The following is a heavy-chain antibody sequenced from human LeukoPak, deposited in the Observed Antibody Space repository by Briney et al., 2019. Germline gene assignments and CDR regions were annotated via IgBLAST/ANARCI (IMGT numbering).Heavy chain of an antibody. V-gene: IGHV4-61*03. D-gene: IGHD6-13*01. CDR1: GGSISSVDYY. J-gene: IGHJ6*03. CDR3: ASLLAAAAPRNTEDYYYYMDV. CDR2: IYDSGST. Sequence: SETLSLTCTVSGGSISSVDYYWSWIRQPPGKGLEWLGYIYDSGSTNYNPSLKSRVTISVDTSKNHFSLKLSSVTAADTAVYYCASLLAAAAPRNTEDYYYYMDVWGKGTTVTVSS.